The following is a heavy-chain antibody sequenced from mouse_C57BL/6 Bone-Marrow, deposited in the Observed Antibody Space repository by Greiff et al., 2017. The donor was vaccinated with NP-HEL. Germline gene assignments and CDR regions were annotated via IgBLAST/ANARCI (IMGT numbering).Heavy chain of an antibody. D-gene: IGHD2-3*01. CDR2: IDPEDGET. J-gene: IGHJ3*01. CDR1: GFNITDYY. CDR3: EDGYYGAY. Sequence: VQLQQSGAELVKPGASVKLSCTASGFNITDYYMHWVKQRTEQGLEWIGRIDPEDGETKYAPKFQGKATITADTSSNTAYLQLSSLTSEDTAVYYCEDGYYGAYWGQGTLVTVSA. V-gene: IGHV14-2*01.